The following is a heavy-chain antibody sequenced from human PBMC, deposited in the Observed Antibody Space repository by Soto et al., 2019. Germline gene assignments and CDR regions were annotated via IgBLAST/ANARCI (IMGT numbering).Heavy chain of an antibody. V-gene: IGHV4-4*02. J-gene: IGHJ1*01. Sequence: SETLSLTCAVSGGSISSINWWSWVRQPPGKGLEWIGEIYHSGSTNYNPSLKSRVTISADKSISTAYLQWRSLKASDSAMYYCARQRYCISKSCSENLQYWGQGTLVTVSS. CDR1: GGSISSINW. D-gene: IGHD2-15*01. CDR2: IYHSGST. CDR3: ARQRYCISKSCSENLQY.